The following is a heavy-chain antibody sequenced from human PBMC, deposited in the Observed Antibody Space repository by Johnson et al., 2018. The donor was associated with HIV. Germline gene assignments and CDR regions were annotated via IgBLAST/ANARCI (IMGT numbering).Heavy chain of an antibody. CDR2: ISSSGSTI. J-gene: IGHJ3*02. CDR3: AGGVNVAFDI. D-gene: IGHD2-21*01. CDR1: GFTFSDYY. V-gene: IGHV3-11*04. Sequence: QVQLVESGGGLVQPGGSLRLSCAASGFTFSDYYMSWIRQAPGKGLEWVSYISSSGSTIYYADSVKGRFTVSRDNSDNTLYVQMNSLRVEDTAIYYCAGGVNVAFDIWGPGTLVIVSS.